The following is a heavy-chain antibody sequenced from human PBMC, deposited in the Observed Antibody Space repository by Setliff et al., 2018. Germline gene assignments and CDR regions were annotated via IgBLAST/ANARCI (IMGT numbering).Heavy chain of an antibody. V-gene: IGHV1-69*13. CDR2: IIPIFGTA. Sequence: ASVKVSCKASGGTFSSYAISWVRQAPGQGLEWMGGIIPIFGTANYAQKFQGRVTITADESTSTAYMELSSLRSEGTAVYYCARDSRGLVPAAIEGSYYYYGMDVWGQGTTVTVS. D-gene: IGHD2-2*02. CDR3: ARDSRGLVPAAIEGSYYYYGMDV. J-gene: IGHJ6*02. CDR1: GGTFSSYA.